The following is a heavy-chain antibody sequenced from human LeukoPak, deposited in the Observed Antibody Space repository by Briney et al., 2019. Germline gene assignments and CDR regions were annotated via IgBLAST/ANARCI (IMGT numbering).Heavy chain of an antibody. CDR2: IYRGGST. CDR1: GFTVSSNY. J-gene: IGHJ5*02. V-gene: IGHV3-53*01. Sequence: GGSLRLSCAASGFTVSSNYMSWVRQAPGKGLEWVSVIYRGGSTYYADSVKGRFTISRDNSKNTLYLQMNSLRAEDTAVYYCAKDTRLRGYNWFDPWGQGTLVTVSS. CDR3: AKDTRLRGYNWFDP. D-gene: IGHD1-1*01.